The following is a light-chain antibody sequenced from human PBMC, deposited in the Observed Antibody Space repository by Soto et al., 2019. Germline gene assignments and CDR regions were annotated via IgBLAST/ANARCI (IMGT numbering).Light chain of an antibody. CDR1: QSISSW. CDR2: KAS. Sequence: DIQMTQSPSTLSASVGDRVTITCRASQSISSWLAWYQQKPGKAPKLLIYKASSLESGVPSRFSGSGSGTEFTLTISSMQPDDFATYYCQQCFWHWTLGQGTKVDIK. J-gene: IGKJ1*01. V-gene: IGKV1-5*03. CDR3: QQCFWHWT.